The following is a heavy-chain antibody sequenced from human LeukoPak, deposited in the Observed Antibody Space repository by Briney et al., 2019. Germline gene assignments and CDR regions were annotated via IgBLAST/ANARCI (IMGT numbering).Heavy chain of an antibody. D-gene: IGHD1-7*01. J-gene: IGHJ6*03. CDR1: GGSISSHY. CDR3: ARGGRLELPPYYYYYMDV. Sequence: SETLSLTCTVSGGSISSHYWSWIRQPPGKGLEWIGYIYYSGSTNYSPSLKSRVTISVDTSKNQFSLKLSSVTAADTAVYYCARGGRLELPPYYYYYMDVWGKGTTVTVSS. V-gene: IGHV4-59*11. CDR2: IYYSGST.